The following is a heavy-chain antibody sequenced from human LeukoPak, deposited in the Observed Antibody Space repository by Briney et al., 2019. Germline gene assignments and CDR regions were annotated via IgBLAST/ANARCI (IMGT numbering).Heavy chain of an antibody. CDR1: GGTFSSYA. Sequence: SVKVSCKASGGTFSSYAISWVRQAPEQGLEWMGGIIPIFGTANYAQKFQGRVTITADKSTSTAYMELSSLRSEDTAVYYCASRAMTVDTAMPEDYYYYGMDVWGKGTTVTVSS. CDR2: IIPIFGTA. V-gene: IGHV1-69*06. J-gene: IGHJ6*04. D-gene: IGHD5-18*01. CDR3: ASRAMTVDTAMPEDYYYYGMDV.